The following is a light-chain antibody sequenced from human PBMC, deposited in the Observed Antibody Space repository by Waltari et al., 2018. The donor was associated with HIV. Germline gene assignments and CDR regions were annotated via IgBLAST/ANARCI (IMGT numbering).Light chain of an antibody. CDR3: QQFNTYPRT. CDR1: QGHSTT. V-gene: IGKV1-13*02. CDR2: DVS. Sequence: AIQLTQSPSSPSASVGDRVTITCRSSQGHSTTLAWYQQKPGKAPTLLIYDVSSLKSGVPSRFAGSGPGTDFTLTISSLQPEDFADYYCQQFNTYPRTFGGGTKVEIK. J-gene: IGKJ4*02.